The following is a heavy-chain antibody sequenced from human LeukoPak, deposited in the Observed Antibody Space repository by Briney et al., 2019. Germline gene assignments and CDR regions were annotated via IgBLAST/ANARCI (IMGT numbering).Heavy chain of an antibody. CDR3: ARAVILGAGDAFDI. J-gene: IGHJ3*02. Sequence: PGGSLRLSCAASGFTFDDYGRSWVRQAPGQGLEWVSGINWNGGSTGYADSVKGRFTISRDNAKNSLYLQMNSLRAEDTALYYCARAVILGAGDAFDIWSQGTMVTVSS. V-gene: IGHV3-20*04. CDR2: INWNGGST. D-gene: IGHD1-26*01. CDR1: GFTFDDYG.